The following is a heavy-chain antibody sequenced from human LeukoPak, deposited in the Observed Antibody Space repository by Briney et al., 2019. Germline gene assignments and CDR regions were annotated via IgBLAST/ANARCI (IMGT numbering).Heavy chain of an antibody. CDR2: INPNSGGT. J-gene: IGHJ4*02. CDR1: GYTFTGYY. Sequence: ASVKVSCKASGYTFTGYYMHWVRQAPGQGLEWMGWINPNSGGTNYAQKFQGRVTMTRDTSISTAYMELSRLRSDDTAVYYCARDLVGIVVVAATKDDYWAREPWSPSPQ. CDR3: ARDLVGIVVVAATKDDY. D-gene: IGHD2-15*01. V-gene: IGHV1-2*02.